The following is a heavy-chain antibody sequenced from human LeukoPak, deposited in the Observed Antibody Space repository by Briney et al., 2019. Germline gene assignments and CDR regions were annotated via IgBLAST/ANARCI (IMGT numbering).Heavy chain of an antibody. D-gene: IGHD5-24*01. J-gene: IGHJ4*02. V-gene: IGHV3-23*01. CDR2: ISGSGGSI. CDR3: AKGGDGYNYCFDY. CDR1: GFTFSDYA. Sequence: GGSLRLSCTASGFTFSDYAMSWVRKAPGKGLEWVSGISGSGGSIRYADSVKGRFIISRDNSKNTLYLQMNSLRAEDTAVYYCAKGGDGYNYCFDYWGQETLVTVSS.